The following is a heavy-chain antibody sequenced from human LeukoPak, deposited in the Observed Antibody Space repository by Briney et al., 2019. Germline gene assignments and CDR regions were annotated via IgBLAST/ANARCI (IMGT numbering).Heavy chain of an antibody. CDR2: ISSSVSTI. CDR3: ARRWLHFDY. D-gene: IGHD5-18*01. J-gene: IGHJ4*02. V-gene: IGHV3-48*03. Sequence: AGSLRLSCAASGFTFSTYEMNWVRQAPGKGLEWVSYISSSVSTIYYADSVKGRFTNSRDNAKNSLYLQMNSLRAEDTAVYYCARRWLHFDYWGQGTLVTVSS. CDR1: GFTFSTYE.